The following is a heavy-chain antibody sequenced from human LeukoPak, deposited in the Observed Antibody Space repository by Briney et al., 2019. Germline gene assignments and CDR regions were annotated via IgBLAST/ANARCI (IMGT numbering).Heavy chain of an antibody. Sequence: ASVKVSCKASGGSFNSYAISWVRQAPGQGLEWMGRIIPFISIANYAQRFQGRVTITADKSTSIAYMELSSLRSEDTAVYYCARELPHDYGNKHWFDPWGQGTLVTVSS. V-gene: IGHV1-69*04. J-gene: IGHJ5*02. CDR1: GGSFNSYA. CDR3: ARELPHDYGNKHWFDP. CDR2: IIPFISIA. D-gene: IGHD4-17*01.